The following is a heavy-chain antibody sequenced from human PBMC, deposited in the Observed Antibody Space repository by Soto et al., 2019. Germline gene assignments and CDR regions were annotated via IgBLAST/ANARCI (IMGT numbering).Heavy chain of an antibody. D-gene: IGHD2-2*03. CDR2: ISKTGTTT. CDR3: ARDGYCVSPTCSFLPDV. Sequence: EVQLVESGGDLVQPGGSMRLSCVASGFTFSSYGMNWVRQGPGKGLEWISSISKTGTTTYYADSVRGRFTISRDNAKNSLYLQMNSLRDEDVAVYYCARDGYCVSPTCSFLPDVWGQGTTVTVSS. J-gene: IGHJ6*02. V-gene: IGHV3-48*02. CDR1: GFTFSSYG.